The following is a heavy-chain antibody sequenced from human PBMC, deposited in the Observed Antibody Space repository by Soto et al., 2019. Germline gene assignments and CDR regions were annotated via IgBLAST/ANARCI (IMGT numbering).Heavy chain of an antibody. D-gene: IGHD6-13*01. CDR1: GFTFSSYE. J-gene: IGHJ4*02. Sequence: EVQLVESGGGLVQPGGSLRLSCAASGFTFSSYEMNWVRQAPGKGLEWVSYISSSGSTIYYADYVKGRFTISRDNAKNSLHRQRNSLRAEDTAVYYCERGGHSSSWYVAFDYWGQGPLVTASS. CDR2: ISSSGSTI. CDR3: ERGGHSSSWYVAFDY. V-gene: IGHV3-48*03.